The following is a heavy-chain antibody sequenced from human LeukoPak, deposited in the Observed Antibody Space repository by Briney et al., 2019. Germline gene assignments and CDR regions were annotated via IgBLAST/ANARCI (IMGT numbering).Heavy chain of an antibody. D-gene: IGHD3-22*01. CDR3: AKDFTYYYDSSGLGGLWDY. CDR2: ISSDGSDK. V-gene: IGHV3-30*04. CDR1: GFTFSIYA. Sequence: PGGSLRLSCAASGFTFSIYAMHWVRQAPGKGLEWVAVISSDGSDKYYADSVKGRFTISRDNSKNTLYLQMNSLRAEDTAVYYCAKDFTYYYDSSGLGGLWDYWGQGTLVTVSP. J-gene: IGHJ4*02.